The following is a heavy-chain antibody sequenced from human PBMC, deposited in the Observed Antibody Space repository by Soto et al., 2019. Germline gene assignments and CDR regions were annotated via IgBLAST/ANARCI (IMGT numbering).Heavy chain of an antibody. V-gene: IGHV5-10-1*01. CDR3: ARHVETYYYYGMDV. Sequence: GESLKISCKGSGYSFTSYWIIWVRQMPGKGLEWMGRIDPSDSYTNYSPSFQGHVTISADKSISTAYLQWSSLKASDTAMYYCARHVETYYYYGMDVWGQGTTVTVSS. CDR2: IDPSDSYT. D-gene: IGHD3-10*02. CDR1: GYSFTSYW. J-gene: IGHJ6*02.